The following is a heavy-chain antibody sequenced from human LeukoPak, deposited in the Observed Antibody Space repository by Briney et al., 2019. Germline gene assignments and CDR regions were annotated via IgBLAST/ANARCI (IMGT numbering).Heavy chain of an antibody. J-gene: IGHJ6*03. V-gene: IGHV1-69*13. D-gene: IGHD2-2*01. CDR1: GGTFSSYA. Sequence: SVKVSCKASGGTFSSYAISWVRQAPGQGLEWMGGIIPIFGTANYAQKFQGRVTITADESTSTAYMELSSLRSEDTAEYYCARGVVPAAPSYYYYYMDVWGKGTTVTVSS. CDR3: ARGVVPAAPSYYYYYMDV. CDR2: IIPIFGTA.